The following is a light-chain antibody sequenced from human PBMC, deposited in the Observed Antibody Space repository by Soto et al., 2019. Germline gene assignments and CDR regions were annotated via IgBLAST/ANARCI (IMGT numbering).Light chain of an antibody. Sequence: EIVLTQSPGTLSLSPGERATLSCSASQSVSSSYLAWYQQKPGQAPRLLIYGASSRATGIPDRFSGSGSGTDFTLTISRLEPGDFAVYYCQQYGSSPLYTFGQGTKLEIK. CDR2: GAS. V-gene: IGKV3-20*01. J-gene: IGKJ2*01. CDR3: QQYGSSPLYT. CDR1: QSVSSSY.